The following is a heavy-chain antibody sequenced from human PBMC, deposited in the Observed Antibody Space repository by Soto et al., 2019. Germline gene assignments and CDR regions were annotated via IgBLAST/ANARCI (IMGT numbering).Heavy chain of an antibody. CDR1: GGSTSSSSYY. D-gene: IGHD6-19*01. CDR3: ARLPVSVAGTADIDY. Sequence: SETLSLTCTVSGGSTSSSSYYWGWVRQPPGKGLEWIGSVYYSGTTYHNPSLKSRVTISVDTSKNQFSLTLSSATATDTAVYYCARLPVSVAGTADIDYWGQGTLVTVS. CDR2: VYYSGTT. V-gene: IGHV4-39*01. J-gene: IGHJ4*02.